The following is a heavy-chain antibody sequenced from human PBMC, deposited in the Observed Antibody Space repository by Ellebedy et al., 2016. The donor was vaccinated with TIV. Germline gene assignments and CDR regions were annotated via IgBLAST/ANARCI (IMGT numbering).Heavy chain of an antibody. J-gene: IGHJ4*02. Sequence: GESLKISCAVSGFSFSRYSMNWVRQAPGKGLEWVSSISGSSSYMYYADSVKGRFPMSRDIGKNTVYLQMDSLRAEDTAIYYCARGGHSFGFVHWGQGARVTVSA. D-gene: IGHD5-18*01. V-gene: IGHV3-21*03. CDR3: ARGGHSFGFVH. CDR2: ISGSSSYM. CDR1: GFSFSRYS.